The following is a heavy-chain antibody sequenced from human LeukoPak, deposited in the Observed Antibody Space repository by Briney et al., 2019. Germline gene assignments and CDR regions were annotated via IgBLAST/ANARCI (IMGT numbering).Heavy chain of an antibody. Sequence: PSETLSLTCTVSGVSISSHYWSWIRQPPGKGLEWIGYIYYSGSTNYNPSLKSRVTISVDTSKNQFSLKLSSVTAADTAVYYCARTSLHAAIEPHFDYWGQGTLVTVSS. V-gene: IGHV4-59*11. CDR3: ARTSLHAAIEPHFDY. CDR1: GVSISSHY. J-gene: IGHJ4*02. CDR2: IYYSGST. D-gene: IGHD2-2*02.